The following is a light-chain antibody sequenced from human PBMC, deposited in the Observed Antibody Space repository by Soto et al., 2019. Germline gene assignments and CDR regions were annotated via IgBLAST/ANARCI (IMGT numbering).Light chain of an antibody. Sequence: EIVLTQSPATLSLSPGERATLSCRASQSVSSYLAWYQQKPGQAPRLLIYDASNRATGIPARFSGSGSGTAFTITISGLEPEDFAVYSCQQRSNWPPITFGQGTRLEIK. CDR1: QSVSSY. J-gene: IGKJ5*01. V-gene: IGKV3-11*01. CDR2: DAS. CDR3: QQRSNWPPIT.